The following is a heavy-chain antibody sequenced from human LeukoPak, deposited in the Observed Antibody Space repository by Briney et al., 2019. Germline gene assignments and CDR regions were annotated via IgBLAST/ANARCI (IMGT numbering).Heavy chain of an antibody. V-gene: IGHV1-18*01. CDR2: ISAYNGNT. J-gene: IGHJ5*02. CDR3: AREVGGWYSNWFDP. Sequence: ASVKVSCKASGYTFTSYGISWVRQAPGQGLEWMGWISAYNGNTNYAQKLQGRVTMTTDTPTSTAYMELRSLRSDDTAVYYCAREVGGWYSNWFDPWGQGTLVTVSS. D-gene: IGHD6-19*01. CDR1: GYTFTSYG.